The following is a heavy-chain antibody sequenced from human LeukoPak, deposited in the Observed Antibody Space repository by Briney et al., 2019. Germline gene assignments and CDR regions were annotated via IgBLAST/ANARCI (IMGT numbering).Heavy chain of an antibody. CDR1: GYTFTSYY. J-gene: IGHJ4*02. CDR3: ARGSAAAELDY. V-gene: IGHV1-46*01. Sequence: ASVKVSCKASGYTFTSYYMHWVRQAPGQGLEWMGIIDPSGGSTSYAQEFQGRVTMTRDTSTSTVYMELSSLRSEDTAVYYCARGSAAAELDYWGQGTLVTVSS. D-gene: IGHD6-13*01. CDR2: IDPSGGST.